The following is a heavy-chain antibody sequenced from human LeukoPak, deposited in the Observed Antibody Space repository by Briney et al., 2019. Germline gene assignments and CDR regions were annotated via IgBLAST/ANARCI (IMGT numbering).Heavy chain of an antibody. Sequence: SQTLSLTCTVSGGSISSGDYYWSWIRQPPGKGLEWIGYIYYSGSTYYNPSLKSRVTISVDTSKNQFSLKLSSVTAADTAVYYCARCGFRFGEAYYYGMDVWGQGTTVTVSS. CDR2: IYYSGST. CDR3: ARCGFRFGEAYYYGMDV. J-gene: IGHJ6*02. V-gene: IGHV4-30-4*01. D-gene: IGHD3-10*01. CDR1: GGSISSGDYY.